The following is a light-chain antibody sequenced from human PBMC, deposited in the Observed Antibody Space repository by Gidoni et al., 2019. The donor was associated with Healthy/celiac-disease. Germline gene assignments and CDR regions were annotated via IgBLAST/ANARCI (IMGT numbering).Light chain of an antibody. J-gene: IGLJ1*01. CDR2: EGS. CDR3: CSYAGSSTPSYV. V-gene: IGLV2-23*01. Sequence: QSALTQPASVSGSPGQSITISCTGTSSDGGSYNLVSWYQQHPGKAPKLMIYEGSKRPSGVSNRFSGSKSGNTASLTISGLQAEDEADYYCCSYAGSSTPSYVFGTGTKVTVL. CDR1: SSDGGSYNL.